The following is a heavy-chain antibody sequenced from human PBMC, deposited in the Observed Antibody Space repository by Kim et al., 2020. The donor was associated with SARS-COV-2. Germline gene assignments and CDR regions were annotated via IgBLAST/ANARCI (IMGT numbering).Heavy chain of an antibody. CDR1: GFNFRNYW. J-gene: IGHJ2*01. CDR3: ARRNGGSPYWYFDL. Sequence: GGSLRLSCAASGFNFRNYWMHLVRQAPGKGLVWVSRINSDGSTTSYADSVKGRFTISKDTAKNTLYLQMNSLRAEDTAVYYCARRNGGSPYWYFDLWGRG. D-gene: IGHD2-15*01. V-gene: IGHV3-74*01. CDR2: INSDGSTT.